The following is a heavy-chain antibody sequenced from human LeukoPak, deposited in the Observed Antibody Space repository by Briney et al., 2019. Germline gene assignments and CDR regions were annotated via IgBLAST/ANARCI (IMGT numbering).Heavy chain of an antibody. J-gene: IGHJ4*02. D-gene: IGHD5-18*01. Sequence: GGSLRLSCAASGFTVSSNYMSWVRQAPGKGLEWVSVIYSGGSTYYAGSVKGRFTISRDNSKNTLYLQMNSLRAEDTAVYYCARGQSGYSYYYWGQGTLVTVSS. CDR1: GFTVSSNY. V-gene: IGHV3-53*01. CDR3: ARGQSGYSYYY. CDR2: IYSGGST.